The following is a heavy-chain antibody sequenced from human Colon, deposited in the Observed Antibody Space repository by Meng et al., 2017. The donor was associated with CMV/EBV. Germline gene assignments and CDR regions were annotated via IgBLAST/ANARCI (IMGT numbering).Heavy chain of an antibody. D-gene: IGHD5-18*01. J-gene: IGHJ5*02. V-gene: IGHV4-4*02. Sequence: QGQLQESSPGLVKPSGTLSLIFSVSGVSISSDNWWTWVRQPPGKGLEWIGEIYHSGTTNYNPSLKSRVTISVDKSKNQVSLNLSSVTAADTAVYFCAKIPLGYSLSPLVGLDPWGQGTLVTVSS. CDR3: AKIPLGYSLSPLVGLDP. CDR1: GVSISSDNW. CDR2: IYHSGTT.